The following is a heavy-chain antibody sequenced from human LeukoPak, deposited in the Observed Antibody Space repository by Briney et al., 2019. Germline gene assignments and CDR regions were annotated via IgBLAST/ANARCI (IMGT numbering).Heavy chain of an antibody. V-gene: IGHV1-18*01. Sequence: ASVKVSCKASGYTFTSYGISWVRQAPGQGLEWMGWISAYNGNTNYAQKLQGRVTMTTDTSTSTAYMELRSLRSDDTAVYYCARSSYYDSSGPSLFWGQGTLVTVSS. CDR1: GYTFTSYG. CDR3: ARSSYYDSSGPSLF. J-gene: IGHJ4*02. CDR2: ISAYNGNT. D-gene: IGHD3-22*01.